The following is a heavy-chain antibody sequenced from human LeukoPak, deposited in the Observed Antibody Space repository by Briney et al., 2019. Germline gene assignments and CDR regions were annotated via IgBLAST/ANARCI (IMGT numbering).Heavy chain of an antibody. J-gene: IGHJ4*02. CDR1: GFTFSNYW. Sequence: PGGSLRLSCAASGFTFSNYWMHWVRQVPGKGLVWVSRINSDGSSTKYADSVKGRFTISRDNAENTLYLQMNSLRAEDTAVYYCVGDGVGFDYWGQGTLVTVSS. V-gene: IGHV3-74*03. CDR3: VGDGVGFDY. CDR2: INSDGSST. D-gene: IGHD1-26*01.